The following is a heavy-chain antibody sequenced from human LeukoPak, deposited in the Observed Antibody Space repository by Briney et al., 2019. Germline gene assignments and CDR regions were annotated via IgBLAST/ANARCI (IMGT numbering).Heavy chain of an antibody. CDR2: ISGSGGST. Sequence: GGSLRLSCAASGFTFSSYVMSWVRQAPGKGLEWVSAISGSGGSTYYADSVKGRFTTSRDNFKNTLYLQMNSLRAEDTAVYYCAKDRGSSWYLDAFDIWGQGTMVTVSS. CDR3: AKDRGSSWYLDAFDI. J-gene: IGHJ3*02. D-gene: IGHD6-13*01. CDR1: GFTFSSYV. V-gene: IGHV3-23*01.